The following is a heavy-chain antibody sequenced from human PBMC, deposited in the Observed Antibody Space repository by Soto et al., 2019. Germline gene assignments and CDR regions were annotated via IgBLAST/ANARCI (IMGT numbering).Heavy chain of an antibody. Sequence: QVQLQESGPGLVKPSGTLSLTCAVSGGSISSSNWWSWVRQPPGKGLEWIGEIYHSGSTNYNPSLTSRVTISVDQSKNQFSLKLSSVTVADTAVYYCARIAVAGTRFDYWGQGTLVTVSS. CDR2: IYHSGST. V-gene: IGHV4-4*02. J-gene: IGHJ4*02. D-gene: IGHD6-19*01. CDR3: ARIAVAGTRFDY. CDR1: GGSISSSNW.